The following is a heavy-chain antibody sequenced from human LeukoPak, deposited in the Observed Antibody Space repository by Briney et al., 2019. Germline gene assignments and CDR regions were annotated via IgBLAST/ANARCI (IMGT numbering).Heavy chain of an antibody. Sequence: SETLSLTCTVSGGSISSGSYYWSWTRQPAGKGLEWIGRIYTSGSTNYNPSLKSRVTISVDTSKNQFSLKLSSVTAADTAVYYCARGSHYYDSSGYKDYWGQGTLVTVSS. CDR3: ARGSHYYDSSGYKDY. CDR1: GGSISSGSYY. D-gene: IGHD3-22*01. V-gene: IGHV4-61*02. CDR2: IYTSGST. J-gene: IGHJ4*02.